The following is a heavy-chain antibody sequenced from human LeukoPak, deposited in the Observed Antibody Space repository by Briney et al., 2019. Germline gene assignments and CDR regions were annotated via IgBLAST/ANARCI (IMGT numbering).Heavy chain of an antibody. Sequence: SGTLSLTCTVSGDSISSTTYFWDWIRQPPGKGLEWIGNIYNSASTHYNPSLKSRVTISVDTSKNHLSLRLSSVTAADTAVYYCARLGLVGPYSSSGYYFDYWGQGTLVTVSS. J-gene: IGHJ4*02. CDR3: ARLGLVGPYSSSGYYFDY. CDR2: IYNSAST. V-gene: IGHV4-39*02. D-gene: IGHD6-6*01. CDR1: GDSISSTTYF.